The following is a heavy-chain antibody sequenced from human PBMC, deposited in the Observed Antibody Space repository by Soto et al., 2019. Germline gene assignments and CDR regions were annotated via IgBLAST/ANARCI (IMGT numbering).Heavy chain of an antibody. J-gene: IGHJ5*02. Sequence: GSLRLSCAASGFTFSSYSMNWVRQAPGKGLEWVSYISSSSSTIYYADSVKGRFTISRDNAKNSLYLQMNSLRAEDTAVYYCARGFIAAAGLEFDPWGQGTLVTVSS. CDR3: ARGFIAAAGLEFDP. D-gene: IGHD6-13*01. CDR2: ISSSSSTI. V-gene: IGHV3-48*01. CDR1: GFTFSSYS.